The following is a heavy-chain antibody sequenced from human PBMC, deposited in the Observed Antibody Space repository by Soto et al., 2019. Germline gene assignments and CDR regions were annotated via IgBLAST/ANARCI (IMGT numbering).Heavy chain of an antibody. CDR1: GYTFTSYG. Sequence: ASVKVSCKASGYTFTSYGISWVRQAPGQGLEWMGWISAYNGNTNYAQKLQGRVTMTTDTSTSTAYMELRSLRSDDTAVYYCEKKEKTSGYYDFLTVYYGYYYYYYRDVGGKGTTVTVPS. D-gene: IGHD3-9*01. CDR3: EKKEKTSGYYDFLTVYYGYYYYYYRDV. J-gene: IGHJ6*03. V-gene: IGHV1-18*01. CDR2: ISAYNGNT.